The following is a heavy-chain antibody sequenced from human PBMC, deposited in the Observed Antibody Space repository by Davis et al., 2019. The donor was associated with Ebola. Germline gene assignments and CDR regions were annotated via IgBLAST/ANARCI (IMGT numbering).Heavy chain of an antibody. V-gene: IGHV4-34*01. CDR1: GGSFSGYY. D-gene: IGHD2-15*01. J-gene: IGHJ4*02. CDR2: INHSGST. CDR3: AREKLGYCSGGSCYPFDT. Sequence: MPGGSLRLSCAVYGGSFSGYYWSWIRQPPGKGLEWIGEINHSGSTNYNPSLKSRVTISVDTSKNQFSLKLSSVTAADTAVYYCAREKLGYCSGGSCYPFDTWGRGTLVTVSS.